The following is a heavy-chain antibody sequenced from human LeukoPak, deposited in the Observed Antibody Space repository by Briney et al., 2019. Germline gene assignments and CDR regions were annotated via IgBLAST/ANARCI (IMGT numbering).Heavy chain of an antibody. CDR3: ARGGERGLYDSSGYFDY. J-gene: IGHJ4*02. CDR2: IKQDGSEK. V-gene: IGHV3-7*02. D-gene: IGHD3-22*01. Sequence: GGSLRLSCAASGFTFSSYWMSWVRQAPGKGLEWVANIKQDGSEKYYVDSVKGRFTISRDNAKNSLYLQMNSLRAEDTAVYYCARGGERGLYDSSGYFDYWGQGTLVTVSS. CDR1: GFTFSSYW.